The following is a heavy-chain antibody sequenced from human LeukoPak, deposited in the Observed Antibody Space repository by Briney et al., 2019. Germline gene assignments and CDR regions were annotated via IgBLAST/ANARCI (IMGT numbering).Heavy chain of an antibody. CDR1: GGSISSYY. Sequence: SETLSLTYTVSGGSISSYYWSWIRQPAGKGLEWIGRIYASGSTNYNPSLKGRVTMSVDTSKNQFSLQLRSVTAADTAVYYCARGRGSSWYYFDYWGQGTLVTVSS. V-gene: IGHV4-4*07. D-gene: IGHD6-13*01. CDR2: IYASGST. J-gene: IGHJ4*02. CDR3: ARGRGSSWYYFDY.